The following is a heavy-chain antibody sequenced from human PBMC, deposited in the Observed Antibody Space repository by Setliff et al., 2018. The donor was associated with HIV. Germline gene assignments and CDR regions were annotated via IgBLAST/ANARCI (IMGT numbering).Heavy chain of an antibody. CDR3: AREVGGIQYSGYDFLSLGYFSPDY. J-gene: IGHJ4*02. D-gene: IGHD5-12*01. CDR2: ISYDGSNK. CDR1: GFTFSSYA. V-gene: IGHV3-30*04. Sequence: GESLTISCAASGFTFSSYAMHWVRQAPGKGLEWVAVISYDGSNKYYADSVKGRFTISRDNSKNTLYLQMNSLRAEDTAVYYCAREVGGIQYSGYDFLSLGYFSPDYWGQGTLVTVSS.